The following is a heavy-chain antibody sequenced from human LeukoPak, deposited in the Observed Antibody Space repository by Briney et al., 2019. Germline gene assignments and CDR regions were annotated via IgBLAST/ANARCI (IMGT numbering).Heavy chain of an antibody. D-gene: IGHD3-3*01. J-gene: IGHJ4*02. CDR2: ISRSGTTV. Sequence: GGSLRLSCAASGLNFSVYYMTWIRQAPGNGLEWLSRISRSGTTVYYADSVKGRFTISRDSAKNSLYLHMNSLRAEDTAVYYCAAGVALDYWGQGALVTVSS. CDR3: AAGVALDY. CDR1: GLNFSVYY. V-gene: IGHV3-11*01.